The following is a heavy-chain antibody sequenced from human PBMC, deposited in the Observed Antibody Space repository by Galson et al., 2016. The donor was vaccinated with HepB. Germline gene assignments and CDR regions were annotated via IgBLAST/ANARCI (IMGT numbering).Heavy chain of an antibody. D-gene: IGHD1-26*01. J-gene: IGHJ6*02. CDR2: VFHSGTI. V-gene: IGHV4-4*02. CDR1: GGSIGSSHW. CDR3: TRDGGSDYDHYYGMDV. Sequence: SETLSLTCAVSGGSIGSSHWWSWVCQSPGKRLEWIGEVFHSGTIKYNPPLKSRVTISVDKSKNQFTLKLSSVTAADTAIYYCTRDGGSDYDHYYGMDVWGQGTSVTVSS.